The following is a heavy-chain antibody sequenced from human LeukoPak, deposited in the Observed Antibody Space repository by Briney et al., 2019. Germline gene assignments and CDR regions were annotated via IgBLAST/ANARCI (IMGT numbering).Heavy chain of an antibody. CDR3: AKTTAGYSSGRYPGWPVDS. J-gene: IGHJ4*02. CDR2: MSGSGGDT. Sequence: GGSLSHSCAASGFTFSSYAIFWVRQAPGKGLEWVSGMSGSGGDTYFADSVKGRFTISRDNSKNTVFLQVDSLRAEDTAVYYCAKTTAGYSSGRYPGWPVDSWGQGTLVTVSS. D-gene: IGHD6-19*01. V-gene: IGHV3-23*01. CDR1: GFTFSSYA.